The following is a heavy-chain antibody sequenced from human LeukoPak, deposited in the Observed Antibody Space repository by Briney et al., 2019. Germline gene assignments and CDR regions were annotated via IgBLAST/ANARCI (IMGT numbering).Heavy chain of an antibody. Sequence: GGSLRLSCEASGSGFTFGNFGMSWVRQAPGKGLEWLSGISGSGYYTYYADSVKGRFTISRDNSKNTVYIQMNSLRAEDTAVYCCAKDGSWGDYYFYFYMDVWGKGTTVTVSS. D-gene: IGHD3-16*01. V-gene: IGHV3-23*01. CDR1: GSGFTFGNFG. CDR3: AKDGSWGDYYFYFYMDV. J-gene: IGHJ6*03. CDR2: ISGSGYYT.